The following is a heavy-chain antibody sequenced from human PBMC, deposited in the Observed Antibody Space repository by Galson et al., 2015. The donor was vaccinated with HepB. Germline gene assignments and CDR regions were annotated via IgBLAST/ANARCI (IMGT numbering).Heavy chain of an antibody. CDR1: GFTFDDYS. Sequence: SLRLSCAASGFTFDDYSMHWVRQAPGKGLEWVSLISWDGGSSHYADSVKGRFTISRDNSKDSLYLQMNSLRTEDTALYYCTKDKTDPAGFFDYWGQGTLVTVSS. V-gene: IGHV3-43*01. J-gene: IGHJ4*02. CDR2: ISWDGGSS. D-gene: IGHD3-3*01. CDR3: TKDKTDPAGFFDY.